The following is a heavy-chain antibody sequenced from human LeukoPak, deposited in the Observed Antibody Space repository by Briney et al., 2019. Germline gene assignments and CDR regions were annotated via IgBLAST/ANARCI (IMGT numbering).Heavy chain of an antibody. CDR2: ISSSSSYI. D-gene: IGHD3-10*01. CDR3: ARVGAIAPPHPYYYYYYMDV. Sequence: GGSLRLSCAASGFTFSSYSMKWVRQAPGKGLEWVSSISSSSSYIYYADSVKGRFTISRDNAKSLLYLQMNSLRAEDTAVYYCARVGAIAPPHPYYYYYYMDVWGKGTTVTVSS. J-gene: IGHJ6*03. CDR1: GFTFSSYS. V-gene: IGHV3-21*06.